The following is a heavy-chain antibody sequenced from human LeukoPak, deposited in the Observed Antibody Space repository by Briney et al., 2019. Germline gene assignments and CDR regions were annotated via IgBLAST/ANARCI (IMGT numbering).Heavy chain of an antibody. V-gene: IGHV1-18*01. J-gene: IGHJ4*02. CDR1: GYTFTSYA. Sequence: GASVKVSCKASGYTFTSYAMNWVRQAPGQGLEWMGWISAYNGNTNYAQKLQGRVTMTTDTSTSTAYMELRSLRSDDTAVYYCARVVRGWYSFDYWGQGTLVTVSS. CDR2: ISAYNGNT. D-gene: IGHD6-19*01. CDR3: ARVVRGWYSFDY.